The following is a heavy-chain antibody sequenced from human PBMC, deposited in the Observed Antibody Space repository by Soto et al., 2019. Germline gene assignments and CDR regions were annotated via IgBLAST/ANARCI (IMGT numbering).Heavy chain of an antibody. CDR1: GFTFSSYS. D-gene: IGHD3-22*01. J-gene: IGHJ3*02. CDR3: ARDEGGDYYDSSGYYYCDAFDI. Sequence: EVQLVESGGGLVKPGGSLRLSCAASGFTFSSYSMNWVRQAPGKGLEWVSSISSSSSYIYYANSVKGRFTISRDNAKNSLYLQMNSLKAEDTAVYYCARDEGGDYYDSSGYYYCDAFDIWGQGTMVTVSS. CDR2: ISSSSSYI. V-gene: IGHV3-21*01.